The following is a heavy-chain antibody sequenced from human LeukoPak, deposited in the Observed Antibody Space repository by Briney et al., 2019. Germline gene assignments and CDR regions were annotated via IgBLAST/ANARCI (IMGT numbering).Heavy chain of an antibody. V-gene: IGHV1-2*02. CDR2: INPNSGGT. CDR1: GYTFTAYY. J-gene: IGHJ4*02. Sequence: GASVKVSCKASGYTFTAYYMHWVRQAPGQGLEWMGWINPNSGGTKYAQKFQGRVTMTGDTSISTAYMELSWLTSDDTAVYYCARDGYNYGQVDSWGQGTLVTVSP. D-gene: IGHD5-24*01. CDR3: ARDGYNYGQVDS.